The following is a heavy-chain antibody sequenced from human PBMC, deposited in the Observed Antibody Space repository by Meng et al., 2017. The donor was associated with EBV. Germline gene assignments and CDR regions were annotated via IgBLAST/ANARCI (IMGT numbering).Heavy chain of an antibody. V-gene: IGHV4-34*01. Sequence: QVLLRQWGAGLLKPSESLFLIRAVYGGSFTDYYWSWIRQAPGKSLEWIGEVSHSGRTRYNPSLKSRVSMSADVSKKQFSLKMKSVTAADTGVYCCARVGYSVHDVSFEDFWGQGTRVTVSS. CDR2: VSHSGRT. J-gene: IGHJ4*02. CDR3: ARVGYSVHDVSFEDF. CDR1: GGSFTDYY. D-gene: IGHD5/OR15-5a*01.